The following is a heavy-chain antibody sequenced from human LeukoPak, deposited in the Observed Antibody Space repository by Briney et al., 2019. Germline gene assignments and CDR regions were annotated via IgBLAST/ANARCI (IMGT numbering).Heavy chain of an antibody. V-gene: IGHV4-34*01. Sequence: SETLSLTCAVYGGSFSGYYWGWIRQPPGKGLEWIGSIYYSGSTYYNPSLKSRVTISVDTSKNQFSLKLSSVTAADTAVYYCASYNSWYAYYYMDVWGKGTTVTVSS. D-gene: IGHD6-13*01. J-gene: IGHJ6*03. CDR3: ASYNSWYAYYYMDV. CDR1: GGSFSGYY. CDR2: IYYSGST.